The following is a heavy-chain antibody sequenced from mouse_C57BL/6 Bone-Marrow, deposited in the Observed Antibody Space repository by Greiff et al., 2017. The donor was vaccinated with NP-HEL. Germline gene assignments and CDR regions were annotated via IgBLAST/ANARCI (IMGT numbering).Heavy chain of an antibody. CDR3: ARRGSYYGSSTAMDY. J-gene: IGHJ4*01. V-gene: IGHV5-12*01. CDR1: GFTFSDYY. Sequence: EVKVVESGGGLVQPGGSLKLSCAASGFTFSDYYMYWVRQTPEKRLEWVAYISNGGGSTYYPDTVKGRFTISRDNAKNTLYLQMSRLKSEDTAMYYCARRGSYYGSSTAMDYWGQGTSVTVSS. D-gene: IGHD1-1*01. CDR2: ISNGGGST.